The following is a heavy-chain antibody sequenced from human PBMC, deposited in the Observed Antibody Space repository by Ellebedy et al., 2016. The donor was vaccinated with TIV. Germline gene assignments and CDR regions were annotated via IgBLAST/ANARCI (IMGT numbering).Heavy chain of an antibody. D-gene: IGHD2-2*03. V-gene: IGHV5-51*01. CDR1: GYIFTSYW. CDR3: ARMLDWYFDL. CDR2: IYFGDSDT. J-gene: IGHJ2*01. Sequence: GGSLRLSCKVSGYIFTSYWIGWVRQMPGKGLEWMGIIYFGDSDTRYSPSFQGQVTISADKSISTAYLQWSSLKASDTAMYYCARMLDWYFDLWGRGTLVTVSS.